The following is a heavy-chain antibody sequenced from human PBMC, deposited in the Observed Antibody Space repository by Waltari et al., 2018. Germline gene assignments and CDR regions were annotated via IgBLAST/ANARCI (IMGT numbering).Heavy chain of an antibody. CDR2: ISGGGTGT. D-gene: IGHD2-15*01. J-gene: IGHJ4*02. V-gene: IGHV3-23*03. CDR3: ARCTGGSCYGFDY. CDR1: GIPFSGYA. Sequence: EVQLLESGGGLVQPGGSLRLSCAASGIPFSGYAMSWVRQAPGKGREWFSFISGGGTGTYYGDSVKGRFTISRDNSKSTVYLQMNSLRAEDTAVYYCARCTGGSCYGFDYWGQGTLVTVSS.